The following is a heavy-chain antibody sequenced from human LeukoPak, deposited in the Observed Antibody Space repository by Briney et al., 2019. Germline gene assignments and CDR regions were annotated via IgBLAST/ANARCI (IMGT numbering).Heavy chain of an antibody. J-gene: IGHJ5*02. V-gene: IGHV4-31*03. CDR1: GGSISSGGYY. D-gene: IGHD3-10*01. CDR2: IYYSGST. Sequence: SETLSLTCTVSGGSISSGGYYWSWIRQHPGKGVEWIGYIYYSGSTYYNSSLKSRVTISVDTSKNQFSLKLSSVTAADTAVYYCAKAVRITMVRGVMVDFDPWGQGTLVTVSS. CDR3: AKAVRITMVRGVMVDFDP.